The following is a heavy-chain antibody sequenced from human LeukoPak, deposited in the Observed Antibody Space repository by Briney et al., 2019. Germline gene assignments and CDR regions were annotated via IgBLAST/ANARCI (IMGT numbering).Heavy chain of an antibody. Sequence: ASVKVSCKASGYTFTDYDINWVRQATGQGLEWMGWMNPNSGNTGYTQKFQGRVTMTRNTSISTAYMELSSLRSEDTAVYYCTRETSSRYFDYWGQGTLVTVSS. CDR2: MNPNSGNT. CDR1: GYTFTDYD. CDR3: TRETSSRYFDY. J-gene: IGHJ4*02. V-gene: IGHV1-8*01.